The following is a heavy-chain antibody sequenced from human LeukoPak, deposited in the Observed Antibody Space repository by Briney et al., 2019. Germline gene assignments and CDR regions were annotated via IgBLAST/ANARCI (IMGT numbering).Heavy chain of an antibody. CDR1: GYTFTSYD. Sequence: GASVKVSCKASGYTFTSYDINWVRQATGQGLEWMGWMNPNSGNTGYAQKFQGRVTMTRNTSISTAYMELSSLRSEDTAVYYCARGLTDGSSWYDYYYYMDVWGKVTTVTVSS. CDR2: MNPNSGNT. V-gene: IGHV1-8*01. D-gene: IGHD6-13*01. CDR3: ARGLTDGSSWYDYYYYMDV. J-gene: IGHJ6*03.